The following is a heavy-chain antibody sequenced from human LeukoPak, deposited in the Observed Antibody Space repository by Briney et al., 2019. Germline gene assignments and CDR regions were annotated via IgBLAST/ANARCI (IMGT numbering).Heavy chain of an antibody. V-gene: IGHV3-23*01. D-gene: IGHD5-18*01. Sequence: GGSLRLSCAASGFTFITSAMTWVRQAPGKGLEWVSLISGGGTKTYYVDSVKGRFTISRDNSKNTVHLQMDSLRAEDSAIYYCAKNAGYSYGLYYFDYWGQGTLVTVSS. J-gene: IGHJ4*02. CDR3: AKNAGYSYGLYYFDY. CDR2: ISGGGTKT. CDR1: GFTFITSA.